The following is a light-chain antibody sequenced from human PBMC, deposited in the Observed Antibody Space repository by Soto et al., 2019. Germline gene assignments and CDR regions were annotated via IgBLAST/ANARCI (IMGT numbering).Light chain of an antibody. J-gene: IGKJ1*01. CDR2: SAS. CDR1: QRIGTF. CDR3: QLSNNVWT. V-gene: IGKV1-39*01. Sequence: DIPVTQSPSSLSASVGDSVTITCRTSQRIGTFVNWYQQRQGRAPKLLIYSASTLQSGVPSRFNAGGSGTDFTLAITSLQPEDSATYYCQLSNNVWTFGQGTKVEIK.